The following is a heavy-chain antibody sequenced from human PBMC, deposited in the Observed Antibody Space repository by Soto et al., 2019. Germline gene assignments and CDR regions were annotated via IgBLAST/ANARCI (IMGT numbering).Heavy chain of an antibody. V-gene: IGHV1-69*01. Sequence: QVRLEQSGPEVKKPGSSVRVSCQASGGARTSYPIHWVRQAPGQGLEWMGVIDPMFDTSNLAESVKARLTLTADVSTKTVYMDLTGLRSDDTAVYFCATYPRPYNWIDIWGQGTLLTVSS. CDR1: GGARTSYP. CDR2: IDPMFDTS. D-gene: IGHD2-21*01. CDR3: ATYPRPYNWIDI. J-gene: IGHJ5*02.